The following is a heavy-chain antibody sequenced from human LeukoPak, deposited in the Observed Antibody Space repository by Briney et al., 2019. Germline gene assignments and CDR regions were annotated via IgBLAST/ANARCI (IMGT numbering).Heavy chain of an antibody. CDR1: GGSVSSGSYY. J-gene: IGHJ4*02. D-gene: IGHD3-16*01. Sequence: KPSEALSLTCAVSGGSVSSGSYYWSWIRQHPGKGLEWIGYIYYTGITSYNPSLKSRVTMSVDTSMNQVSLKVTSLTAADTAVYYCAASSGVTLGRFWGQGALATVSS. V-gene: IGHV4-31*11. CDR2: IYYTGIT. CDR3: AASSGVTLGRF.